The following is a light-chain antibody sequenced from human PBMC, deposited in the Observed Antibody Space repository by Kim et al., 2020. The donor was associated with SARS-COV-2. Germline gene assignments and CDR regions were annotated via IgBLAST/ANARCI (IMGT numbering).Light chain of an antibody. CDR2: EVN. CDR3: CSYAGNHV. J-gene: IGLJ2*01. Sequence: QSALAQPAYVSGSPGQSITISCTGTSADVGSYNLVSWYQQHPDRAPKLIIYEVNKRPSGISNRFSGSKSGNTASLTISGLQAEDEADYYCCSYAGNHVFGGGTQLTVL. V-gene: IGLV2-23*02. CDR1: SADVGSYNL.